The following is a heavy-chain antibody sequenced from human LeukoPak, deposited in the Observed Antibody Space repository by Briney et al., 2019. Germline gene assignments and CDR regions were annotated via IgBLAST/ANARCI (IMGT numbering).Heavy chain of an antibody. V-gene: IGHV1-2*02. Sequence: ASVKVSCKASGYPFTAYYMHWVRQAPGQGLEWMGWINPNNGDTMYREKFQGRVTMTRDTSISTAYMELSSLRSEDTAVYYCATSPFGFTIFGVVTEPGNYWGQGTLVTVSS. J-gene: IGHJ4*02. CDR1: GYPFTAYY. CDR3: ATSPFGFTIFGVVTEPGNY. D-gene: IGHD3-3*01. CDR2: INPNNGDT.